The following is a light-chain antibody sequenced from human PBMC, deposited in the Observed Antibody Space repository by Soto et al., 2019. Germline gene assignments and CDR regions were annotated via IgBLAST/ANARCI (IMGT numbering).Light chain of an antibody. J-gene: IGLJ3*02. V-gene: IGLV1-47*01. CDR1: SSNIGSNY. CDR2: RNN. CDR3: AAWDDSAWV. Sequence: QSVLTQPPSASGTPGQRVTISCSGSSSNIGSNYVYWYQQLPGTAPKLLIYRNNQRPSGVPDRFSGSKSGTSASLAISGLRYEDEADYYCAAWDDSAWVFGGGTKLTVL.